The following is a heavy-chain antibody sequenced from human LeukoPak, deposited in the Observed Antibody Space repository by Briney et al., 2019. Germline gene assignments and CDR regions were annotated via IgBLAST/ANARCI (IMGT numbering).Heavy chain of an antibody. CDR3: ARSISSGWYDAFDI. J-gene: IGHJ3*02. CDR2: IYYSGST. Sequence: PSQTLSLTCTVSGGSISSGGYYWSWIRRHPGKGLEWIGYIYYSGSTYYNPSLKSRVTISVDTSKNQFSLKLSSVTAADTAVYYCARSISSGWYDAFDIWGQGTMVTVSS. CDR1: GGSISSGGYY. D-gene: IGHD6-19*01. V-gene: IGHV4-31*03.